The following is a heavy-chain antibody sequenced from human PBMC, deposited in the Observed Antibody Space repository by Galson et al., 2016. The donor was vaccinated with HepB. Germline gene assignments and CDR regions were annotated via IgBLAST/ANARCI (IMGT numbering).Heavy chain of an antibody. CDR1: GDSINFDVYY. V-gene: IGHV4-39*01. D-gene: IGHD4-11*01. Sequence: SETLSLTCSVSGDSINFDVYYWYWGWIRQSPGKGLEWIGTISHTGAIYSNSSPKSRLTISIDRSRNEFSLDLSSVTAADTAVYFCARRSYSNYIDSWGQGILVTVSS. CDR2: ISHTGAI. CDR3: ARRSYSNYIDS. J-gene: IGHJ4*02.